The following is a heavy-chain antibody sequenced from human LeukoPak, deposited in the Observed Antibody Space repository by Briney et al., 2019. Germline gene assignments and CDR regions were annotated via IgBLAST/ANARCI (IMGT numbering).Heavy chain of an antibody. D-gene: IGHD4-17*01. V-gene: IGHV1-2*02. CDR3: ARAGDYGDSLDP. CDR1: GYTFTSYD. CDR2: INPNSGGS. J-gene: IGHJ5*02. Sequence: ASVKVSCKASGYTFTSYDINWVRQATGQGLEWMGWINPNSGGSNYAQKFQGRVTMTRDTSISTAYMELSRLRSDDTAVYYCARAGDYGDSLDPWGQGTLVTVSS.